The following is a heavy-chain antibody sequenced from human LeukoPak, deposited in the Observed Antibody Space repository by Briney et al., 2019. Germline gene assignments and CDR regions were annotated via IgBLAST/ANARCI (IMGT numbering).Heavy chain of an antibody. Sequence: SETLSLTCTVSGYSITSGSYWGWIRQPPGKGLEWIGSIYHGGSSYYNPSLKSRGTISVDTSKNQFSLKLSSVTAANTALYYCARNGSSCSSYSRYGTPFDNWGQGALVTVSS. CDR2: IYHGGSS. CDR1: GYSITSGSY. V-gene: IGHV4-38-2*02. CDR3: ARNGSSCSSYSRYGTPFDN. D-gene: IGHD2-2*01. J-gene: IGHJ4*02.